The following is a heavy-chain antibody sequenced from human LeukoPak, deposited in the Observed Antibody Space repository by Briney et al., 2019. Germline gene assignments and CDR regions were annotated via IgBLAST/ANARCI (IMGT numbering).Heavy chain of an antibody. Sequence: SVKVSCKASGGTFSSYAISWVRQAPGQGLEWMGGIIPIFGTANYAQKFQGRVTITTDESTSTAYMELSSLRSEDTAVYYCARDGAVCSITGTTPCYWGQGTLVTVSS. D-gene: IGHD1-7*01. CDR3: ARDGAVCSITGTTPCY. CDR2: IIPIFGTA. J-gene: IGHJ4*02. V-gene: IGHV1-69*05. CDR1: GGTFSSYA.